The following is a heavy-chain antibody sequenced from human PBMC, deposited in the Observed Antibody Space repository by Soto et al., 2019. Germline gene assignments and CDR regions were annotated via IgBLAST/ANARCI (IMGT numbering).Heavy chain of an antibody. J-gene: IGHJ6*02. D-gene: IGHD6-13*01. V-gene: IGHV6-1*01. Sequence: SPTLSLTCAISGDSVSSNSAAWNWIRQSPSRGLEWLGRTYYRSKWYNDYAVSVKSRITINPDTSKNQFSLQLNSVTPEDTAVYYCARDEMGYSSSWYRRYYYGMDVWGQGTTVTVSS. CDR3: ARDEMGYSSSWYRRYYYGMDV. CDR2: TYYRSKWYN. CDR1: GDSVSSNSAA.